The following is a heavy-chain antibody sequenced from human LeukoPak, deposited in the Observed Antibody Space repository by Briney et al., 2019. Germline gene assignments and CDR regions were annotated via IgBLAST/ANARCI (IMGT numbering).Heavy chain of an antibody. CDR3: TTRYVWGSYRPSEYFQH. Sequence: GGSLRLSCAASGFTFSNAWMSWVRQAPGKGLEWVCRIKSKTDGGTTDYAAPVKGRFTISRDDSKNTLYLQMNSLKTEDTAVYYCTTRYVWGSYRPSEYFQHWGQGTLVTVSS. V-gene: IGHV3-15*01. CDR2: IKSKTDGGTT. J-gene: IGHJ1*01. CDR1: GFTFSNAW. D-gene: IGHD3-16*02.